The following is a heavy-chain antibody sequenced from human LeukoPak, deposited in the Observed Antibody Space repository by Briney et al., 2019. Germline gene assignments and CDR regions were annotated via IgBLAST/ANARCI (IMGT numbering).Heavy chain of an antibody. Sequence: GGSLRLSCAASGFTFSDYYMSWIRQAPGKGLEWVSYISSGSSTIYYADSVKGRFTVSRDNGKKSLYLHMNSLRAEDTATYYCATYRQIQVPFEFWGQGTLVTVSS. D-gene: IGHD5-18*01. CDR3: ATYRQIQVPFEF. CDR1: GFTFSDYY. CDR2: ISSGSSTI. J-gene: IGHJ4*02. V-gene: IGHV3-11*01.